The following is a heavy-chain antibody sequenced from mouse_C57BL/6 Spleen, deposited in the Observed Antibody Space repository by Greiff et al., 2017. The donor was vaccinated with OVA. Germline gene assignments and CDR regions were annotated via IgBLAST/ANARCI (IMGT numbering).Heavy chain of an antibody. D-gene: IGHD3-2*02. CDR2: INHNNGGT. Sequence: EVQLQQSGPELVKPGASVKISCKASGYTFTDYYMNWVKQSHGKSLEWIGDINHNNGGTSYNQKFKGKATLTVDKSSSTAYMELRSLTSEDSAVYYGARWDPSGWAWFAYWGQGTLVTVSA. CDR1: GYTFTDYY. V-gene: IGHV1-26*01. CDR3: ARWDPSGWAWFAY. J-gene: IGHJ3*01.